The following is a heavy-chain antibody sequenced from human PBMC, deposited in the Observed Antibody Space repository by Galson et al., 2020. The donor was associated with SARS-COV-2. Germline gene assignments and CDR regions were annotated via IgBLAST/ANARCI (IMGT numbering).Heavy chain of an antibody. CDR2: IYPGDSDT. J-gene: IGHJ4*02. D-gene: IGHD2-2*03. Sequence: HGESLKISCQGYGYKFTTYWIGWVRQMPGKGLEWMGFIYPGDSDTRYSPSFQGQVTISVDKSINTAYLQWRSLKASDTAMYFCATGVDLDPYVDSWGQGTLVTVSA. CDR3: ATGVDLDPYVDS. V-gene: IGHV5-51*01. CDR1: GYKFTTYW.